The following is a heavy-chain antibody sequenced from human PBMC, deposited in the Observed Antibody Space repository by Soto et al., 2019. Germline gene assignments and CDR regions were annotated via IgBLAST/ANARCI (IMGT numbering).Heavy chain of an antibody. Sequence: PGGSLRLSCAASGFTFSSYAMHWVRQAPGKGLEWVAVISYDGSNKYYADSVKGRFTISRDNSKNTLYLQMNSLRAEDTAIYYCARGITFVRGVTPICYYAMDVWGQGTTVTVSS. CDR2: ISYDGSNK. D-gene: IGHD3-10*01. V-gene: IGHV3-30-3*01. CDR3: ARGITFVRGVTPICYYAMDV. J-gene: IGHJ6*02. CDR1: GFTFSSYA.